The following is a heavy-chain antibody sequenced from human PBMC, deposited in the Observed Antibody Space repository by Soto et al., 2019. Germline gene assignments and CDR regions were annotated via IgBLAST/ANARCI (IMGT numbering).Heavy chain of an antibody. D-gene: IGHD6-25*01. Sequence: GASVKVSGKDSGGTFSSYAISWVRQAPGQGLEWMGGIIPIFGTANYAQKFQGRVTITADESTSTAYMELSSLRSEDTAVYYCASRPYSSGKYYYYYYGMDVWGQGTTVTVSS. V-gene: IGHV1-69*13. CDR3: ASRPYSSGKYYYYYYGMDV. CDR1: GGTFSSYA. CDR2: IIPIFGTA. J-gene: IGHJ6*02.